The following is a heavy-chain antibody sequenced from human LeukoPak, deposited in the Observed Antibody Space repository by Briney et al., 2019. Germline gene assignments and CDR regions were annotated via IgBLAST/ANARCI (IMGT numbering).Heavy chain of an antibody. D-gene: IGHD3-10*01. J-gene: IGHJ4*02. CDR1: GGSFSGYY. Sequence: SETLSLTCAVYGGSFSGYYWSWIRQPPGKGLEWIGEINHSGSTNYNPSLKSRVTISVDTSKNQFSLKLSSVTAADTAVYYCARSDGSGSSYYWGQGTLVTVSS. CDR2: INHSGST. V-gene: IGHV4-34*01. CDR3: ARSDGSGSSYY.